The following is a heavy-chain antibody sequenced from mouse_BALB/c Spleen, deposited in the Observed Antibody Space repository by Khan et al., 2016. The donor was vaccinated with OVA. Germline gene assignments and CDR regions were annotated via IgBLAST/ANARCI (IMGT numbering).Heavy chain of an antibody. J-gene: IGHJ3*01. V-gene: IGHV5-6*01. CDR2: INSDGTYT. CDR1: GFTFSNYG. D-gene: IGHD4-1*01. Sequence: EVHLVESGGDLVKPGGSLKLSCAASGFTFSNYGMSWVRQIPDKRLEWVATINSDGTYTYYPDSVKGRFTISRNNAKNTLYLEMSSLKSEDTAMYYCASHLTGSFAYWGQGTLVTVSA. CDR3: ASHLTGSFAY.